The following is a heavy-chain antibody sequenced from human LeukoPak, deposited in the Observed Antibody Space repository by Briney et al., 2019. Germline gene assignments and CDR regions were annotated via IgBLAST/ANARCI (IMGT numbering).Heavy chain of an antibody. V-gene: IGHV4-61*01. CDR1: GGSVSSGSYY. J-gene: IGHJ5*02. CDR3: ARGHIYGSGSRQFDP. D-gene: IGHD3-10*01. CDR2: MYYGGST. Sequence: SETLSLTCTVSGGSVSSGSYYWSWIRQPPGTGLEWIGYMYYGGSTNYNPSLKSRVTISVDTSKNQFSLKLSSVTAADTAVYYCARGHIYGSGSRQFDPWGQGTLVTVSS.